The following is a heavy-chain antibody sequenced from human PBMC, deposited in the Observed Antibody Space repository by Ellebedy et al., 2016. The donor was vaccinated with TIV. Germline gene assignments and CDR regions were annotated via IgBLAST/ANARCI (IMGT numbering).Heavy chain of an antibody. D-gene: IGHD5-18*01. CDR1: GFTFSNAW. CDR2: IKSKTDGGAA. J-gene: IGHJ4*02. CDR3: TTVYRYNYDSV. Sequence: GGSLRLSCAASGFTFSNAWWNRVGKAQGKGLEWFGRIKSKTDGGAADYAAPVKGRFTISRDDSKNTLYLQMNSLKTEDTAVYFCTTVYRYNYDSVWGQGTLVTVSS. V-gene: IGHV3-15*07.